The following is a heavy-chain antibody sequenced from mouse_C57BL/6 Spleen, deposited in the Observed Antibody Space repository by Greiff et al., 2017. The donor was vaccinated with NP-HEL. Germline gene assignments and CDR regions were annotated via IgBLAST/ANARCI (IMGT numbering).Heavy chain of an antibody. CDR2: IYPGNSDT. J-gene: IGHJ2*01. CDR3: TSLAVVANFDY. CDR1: GYTFTSYW. Sequence: VQLQQSGTVLARPGASVKMSCKTSGYTFTSYWMHWVKQRPGQGLEWIGAIYPGNSDTSYNQKFKGKAKLTAVTSASTAYMELSSLTNEDSAVYYCTSLAVVANFDYWGQGTTLTVSS. V-gene: IGHV1-5*01. D-gene: IGHD1-1*01.